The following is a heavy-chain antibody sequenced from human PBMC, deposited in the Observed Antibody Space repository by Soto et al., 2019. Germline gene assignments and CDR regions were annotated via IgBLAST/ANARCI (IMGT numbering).Heavy chain of an antibody. J-gene: IGHJ4*02. D-gene: IGHD3-9*01. Sequence: QVQLQQWGAGLLKPSETLSLTCAVYGGSFSGYYWSWIRQPPGKGLEWIGEINHSGSTNYNPSLKSRVTISVDTSKNQFSLKLSSVTAADTAVYYCAAGALLRYFVGYYFDYWGQGTLVTVSS. CDR3: AAGALLRYFVGYYFDY. CDR1: GGSFSGYY. V-gene: IGHV4-34*01. CDR2: INHSGST.